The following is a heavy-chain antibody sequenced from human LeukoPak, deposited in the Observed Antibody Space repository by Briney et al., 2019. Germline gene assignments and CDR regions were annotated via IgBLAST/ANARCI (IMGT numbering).Heavy chain of an antibody. Sequence: SVKVSCKASGGTFRTYPISWVRQAPGQGLEWMGGLTHIFRRTNYTQKFQERLIITTDESYSTAYMELRDLRSDDTALYYCATSGSGRSWDWFAPWGQGALVIVSS. J-gene: IGHJ5*02. CDR1: GGTFRTYP. CDR2: LTHIFRRT. CDR3: ATSGSGRSWDWFAP. D-gene: IGHD3-10*01. V-gene: IGHV1-69*05.